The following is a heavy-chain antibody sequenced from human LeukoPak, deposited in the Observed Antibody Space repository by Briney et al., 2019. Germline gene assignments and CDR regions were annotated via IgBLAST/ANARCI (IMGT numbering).Heavy chain of an antibody. Sequence: SETLSLTCTVSGGSISSYYWSWIRQPPGKGLEWIGYVYDSGTTKYNPSLKSRVTISVHTSKKQFSLKLSSVTAADTAVYYCARHGWATVTTPWFDSWGQGTLVTVSS. V-gene: IGHV4-59*08. CDR3: ARHGWATVTTPWFDS. D-gene: IGHD4-17*01. CDR1: GGSISSYY. J-gene: IGHJ5*01. CDR2: VYDSGTT.